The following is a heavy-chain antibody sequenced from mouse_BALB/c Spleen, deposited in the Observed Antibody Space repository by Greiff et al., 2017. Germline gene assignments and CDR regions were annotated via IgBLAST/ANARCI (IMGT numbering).Heavy chain of an antibody. J-gene: IGHJ4*01. Sequence: LQESGAELVRPGTSVKVSCKASGYAFTNYLIEWVKQRPGQGLEWIGVINPGSGGTNYNEKFKGKATLTADKSSSTAYMQLSSLTSDDSAVYFCARKQAPYAMDYWGQGTSVTVSS. CDR1: GYAFTNYL. CDR3: ARKQAPYAMDY. D-gene: IGHD3-2*02. CDR2: INPGSGGT. V-gene: IGHV1-54*01.